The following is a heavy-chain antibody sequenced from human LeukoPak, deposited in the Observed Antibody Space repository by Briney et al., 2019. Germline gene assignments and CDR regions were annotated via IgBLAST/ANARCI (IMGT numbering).Heavy chain of an antibody. V-gene: IGHV4-34*01. CDR1: GGSFSGYY. D-gene: IGHD2-21*02. CDR3: ARVVTAPTHYFDY. CDR2: INHSGST. J-gene: IGHJ4*02. Sequence: TSETLSLTCAVYGGSFSGYYWSWIRQPPGKGLEWIGEINHSGSTNYNPSLKSRVTISVDTSKNQFSLKLSSVTAADTAVYYCARVVTAPTHYFDYWGQGALVTVSS.